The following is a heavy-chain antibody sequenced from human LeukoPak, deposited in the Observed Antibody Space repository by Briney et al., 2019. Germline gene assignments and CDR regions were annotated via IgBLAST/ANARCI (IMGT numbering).Heavy chain of an antibody. CDR3: AKGNYYDSSGPSW. CDR2: ISSSGAFT. CDR1: GFTFSSYA. J-gene: IGHJ4*02. D-gene: IGHD3-22*01. V-gene: IGHV3-23*01. Sequence: GGSLRLSCAASGFTFSSYAMSWVRQAPGKGLEWVSGISSSGAFTDYADSVKGRFTISRDNSKNTLYLQMNSLRAEDTAVYYCAKGNYYDSSGPSWWGQGTLVTVSS.